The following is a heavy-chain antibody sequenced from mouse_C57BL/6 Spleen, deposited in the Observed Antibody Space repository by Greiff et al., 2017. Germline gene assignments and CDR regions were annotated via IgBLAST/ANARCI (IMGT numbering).Heavy chain of an antibody. D-gene: IGHD2-4*01. V-gene: IGHV1-52*01. J-gene: IGHJ4*01. CDR1: GYTFTSYW. Sequence: QVHVKQPGAELVRPGSSVKLSCKASGYTFTSYWMHWVKQRPIQGLEWIGNIDPSDSETHYNQKFKDKATLTVDKSSSTAYMQLSRLTSEDSAVYYCARSRLRLAMDYWGQGTSVTVSS. CDR3: ARSRLRLAMDY. CDR2: IDPSDSET.